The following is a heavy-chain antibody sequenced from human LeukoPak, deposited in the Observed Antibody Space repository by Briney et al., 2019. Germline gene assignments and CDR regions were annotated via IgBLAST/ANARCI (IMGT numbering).Heavy chain of an antibody. CDR3: ASRRGNYLDFDY. CDR2: IYYSGST. D-gene: IGHD1-7*01. CDR1: GGSISSGGYY. J-gene: IGHJ4*02. Sequence: SQTLFLTCTVSGGSISSGGYYWSWIRQHPGKGLEWIGYIYYSGSTYYNPSLKSRVTISVDTSKNQFSLKLSSVTAADTAVYYCASRRGNYLDFDYWGQGTLVTVSS. V-gene: IGHV4-31*03.